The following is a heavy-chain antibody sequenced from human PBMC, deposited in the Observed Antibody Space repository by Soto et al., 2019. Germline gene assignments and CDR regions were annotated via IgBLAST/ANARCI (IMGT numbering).Heavy chain of an antibody. D-gene: IGHD3-16*02. CDR2: IYYSGST. CDR3: ARKEGGGYDYVWGSYRYGGMDV. V-gene: IGHV4-39*01. CDR1: GGSISSSSYY. J-gene: IGHJ6*02. Sequence: QLQLQESGPGLVKPSETLSLTCTVSGGSISSSSYYWGWIRQPPGKGLEWIGSIYYSGSTYYNPSLKSRVTLSVDTSKNQFSLKLSSVTAADTAVYYCARKEGGGYDYVWGSYRYGGMDVWGQGTTVTVSS.